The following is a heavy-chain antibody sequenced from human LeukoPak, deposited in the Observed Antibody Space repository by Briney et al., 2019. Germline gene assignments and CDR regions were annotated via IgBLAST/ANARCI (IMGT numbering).Heavy chain of an antibody. Sequence: SETLSLTCTVSGGSISSYYWNWIRQPPGKGLEWIGYIYSGSTNYNPSLKSRITISLDKSKNQLSLKVSSVTAADTAVYYCARDAYSYFDYWGQGTLVTVSS. CDR3: ARDAYSYFDY. CDR1: GGSISSYY. D-gene: IGHD4-11*01. V-gene: IGHV4-59*12. CDR2: IYSGST. J-gene: IGHJ4*02.